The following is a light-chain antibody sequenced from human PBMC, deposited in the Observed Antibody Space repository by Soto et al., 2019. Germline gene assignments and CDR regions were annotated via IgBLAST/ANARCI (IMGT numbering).Light chain of an antibody. CDR2: AAS. CDR3: QQYGSSPYT. CDR1: QTIRSDY. Sequence: EAVLTQSPGTLSLSPGDRATLSCRASQTIRSDYLAWYQQKRGQSPRLLIYAASGRATGIPDRFSGSGSGTDFTLTISRLEPEDFAVYYCQQYGSSPYTFGQGTNLEIK. V-gene: IGKV3-20*01. J-gene: IGKJ2*01.